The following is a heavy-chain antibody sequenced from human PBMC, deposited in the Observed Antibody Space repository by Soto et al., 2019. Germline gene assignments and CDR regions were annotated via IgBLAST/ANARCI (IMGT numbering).Heavy chain of an antibody. CDR1: GYTFTSYG. V-gene: IGHV1-18*01. CDR2: ISAYNGNT. J-gene: IGHJ6*03. CDR3: ARADEAPGLAVAGLYYYYYMDV. Sequence: VASVKVSCKASGYTFTSYGISWVRQAPGQGLEWMGWISAYNGNTNYAQKLQGRVTMTTDTSTSTAYMELRSLRSDDTAVYYCARADEAPGLAVAGLYYYYYMDVWGKGTTVTVSS. D-gene: IGHD6-19*01.